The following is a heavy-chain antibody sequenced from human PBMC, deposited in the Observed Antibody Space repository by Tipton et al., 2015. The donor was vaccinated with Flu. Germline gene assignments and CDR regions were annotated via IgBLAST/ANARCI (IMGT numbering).Heavy chain of an antibody. CDR3: ARVIPEFVAGLSY. V-gene: IGHV3-23*01. CDR1: GFTFSIYA. CDR2: IGGGGTTT. Sequence: GSLRLSCTASGFTFSIYAMSWVRQAPGKGLEWVSAIGGGGTTTYFADSVKGRFTISRDNIRNTLYLRMNSLRAEDTAIYYCARVIPEFVAGLSYWGQGTLVSVSS. J-gene: IGHJ4*02. D-gene: IGHD6-19*01.